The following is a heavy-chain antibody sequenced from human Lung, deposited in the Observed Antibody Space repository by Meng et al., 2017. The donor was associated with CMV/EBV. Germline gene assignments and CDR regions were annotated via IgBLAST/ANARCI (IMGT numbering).Heavy chain of an antibody. D-gene: IGHD7-27*01. CDR2: INHSGNT. CDR1: GGSFSEYD. J-gene: IGHJ4*02. Sequence: SETLSLTCAVYGGSFSEYDWSWIRQSPGKGLEWIGEINHSGNTTYNPSLKSRATISIDASKRQFSLKLYSVTAADTAVYYCARRSPNWGLGDWGQGTLVTVDS. CDR3: ARRSPNWGLGD. V-gene: IGHV4-34*01.